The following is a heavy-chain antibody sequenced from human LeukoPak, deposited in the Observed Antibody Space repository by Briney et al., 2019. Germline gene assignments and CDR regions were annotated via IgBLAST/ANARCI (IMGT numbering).Heavy chain of an antibody. CDR2: INPNSGGT. V-gene: IGHV1-2*02. CDR1: GYTFTGYY. Sequence: ASVKVSCKASGYTFTGYYMHWVRQAPGQGLEWMGWINPNSGGTNYAQKFQGRVTMTRDTSISTAYMELSRLRSDDTAVYYCARKLGYCSGGSCYLCDCWGQGTLVTVSS. D-gene: IGHD2-15*01. J-gene: IGHJ4*02. CDR3: ARKLGYCSGGSCYLCDC.